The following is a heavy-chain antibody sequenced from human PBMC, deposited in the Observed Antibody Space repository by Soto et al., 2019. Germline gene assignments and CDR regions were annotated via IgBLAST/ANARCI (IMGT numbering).Heavy chain of an antibody. CDR3: ARGGVVVAATREWFDP. D-gene: IGHD2-15*01. Sequence: QVQLQESGPGLVKPSETLSLTCTVSGGSISSYYWSWIRQPPGKGLEWIGYIYYSGSTNYNPSLKRRVSISVDTSKNQFALKLRSVTAADTAVYYCARGGVVVAATREWFDPWGQGTLVTVSS. J-gene: IGHJ5*02. CDR2: IYYSGST. V-gene: IGHV4-59*01. CDR1: GGSISSYY.